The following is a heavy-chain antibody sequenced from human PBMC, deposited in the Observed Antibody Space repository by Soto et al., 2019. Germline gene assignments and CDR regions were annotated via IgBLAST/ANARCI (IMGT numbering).Heavy chain of an antibody. CDR2: INAGNGNT. D-gene: IGHD3-3*01. J-gene: IGHJ4*02. CDR3: AREKALSGYRKTSPFDY. Sequence: GASVKVSCKASGYTFTSYAMHWVRQAPGQRLEWMGWINAGNGNTKYSQKFQGRVTITRDTSASTAYMELSSLRSEDTAVYYCAREKALSGYRKTSPFDYWGQGTLVTVSS. CDR1: GYTFTSYA. V-gene: IGHV1-3*01.